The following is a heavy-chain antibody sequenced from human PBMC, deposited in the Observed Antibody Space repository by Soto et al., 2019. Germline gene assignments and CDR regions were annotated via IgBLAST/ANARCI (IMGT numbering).Heavy chain of an antibody. CDR2: ISAYNGNT. CDR3: ARDLDGSGSYYTDY. Sequence: ASVKVSCKASGYMFVTYGINWVRQAPGQGLEWMGWISAYNGNTKYAQNLQGRVTMTTDASTSTAYMEMRSLRSDDTVVYYCARDLDGSGSYYTDYWGPGTLVTVSS. D-gene: IGHD3-10*01. V-gene: IGHV1-18*01. J-gene: IGHJ4*02. CDR1: GYMFVTYG.